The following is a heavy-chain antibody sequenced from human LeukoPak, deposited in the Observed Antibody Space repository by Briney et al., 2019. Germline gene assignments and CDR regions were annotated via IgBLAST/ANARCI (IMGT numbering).Heavy chain of an antibody. CDR3: ARARPEPLVGAAFDI. CDR2: ISYDGSNK. J-gene: IGHJ3*02. CDR1: GFTFSSYA. V-gene: IGHV3-30*04. D-gene: IGHD2-2*01. Sequence: GRSLRLSCAASGFTFSSYAMHWVRQAPGKGLEWVAVISYDGSNKYYADSVKGRFTISRDNSKNTLYLQMNSLRAEDTAVYYCARARPEPLVGAAFDIWGQGTMVTVSS.